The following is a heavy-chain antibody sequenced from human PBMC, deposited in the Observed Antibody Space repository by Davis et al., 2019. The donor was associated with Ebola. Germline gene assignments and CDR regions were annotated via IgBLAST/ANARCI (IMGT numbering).Heavy chain of an antibody. CDR2: IYYSGST. CDR1: GGSISSSSYY. CDR3: ASYGGVYYYYGMDV. D-gene: IGHD4-17*01. V-gene: IGHV4-39*07. Sequence: PSETLSLTCTVSGGSISSSSYYWGWIRQPPGKGREWIASIYYSGSTYYNPSLKSRVTISVDTSKNQFSLKLSSVTAADTAVYYCASYGGVYYYYGMDVWGQGTTVTVSS. J-gene: IGHJ6*02.